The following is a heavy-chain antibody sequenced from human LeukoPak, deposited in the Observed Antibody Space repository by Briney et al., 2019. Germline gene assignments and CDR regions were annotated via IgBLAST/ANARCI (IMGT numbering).Heavy chain of an antibody. CDR1: GFIFGNYG. J-gene: IGHJ4*02. V-gene: IGHV3-23*01. CDR2: ITRNADTT. D-gene: IGHD2-15*01. CDR3: AKGWFSSDY. Sequence: GGSLRLSCAASGFIFGNYGMTWVRQAPGKGLEWVSTITRNADTTYYADSVKGRFTISRDISKNTLYLQMNSLRAGDTALYYCAKGWFSSDYWGQGTLVTVSS.